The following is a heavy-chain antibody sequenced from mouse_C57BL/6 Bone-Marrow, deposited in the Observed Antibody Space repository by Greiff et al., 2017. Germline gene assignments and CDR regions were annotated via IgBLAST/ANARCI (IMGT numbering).Heavy chain of an antibody. J-gene: IGHJ4*01. CDR2: ISDGGSYT. CDR1: GFTFSSYA. CDR3: ARKDYYGSSYAMDY. V-gene: IGHV5-4*03. Sequence: EVKLMESGGGLVKPGGSLKLSCAASGFTFSSYAMSWVRQTPEKRLEWVATISDGGSYTYYPDNVKGRFTISRDNAKNNLYLQMSHLKSEDTAMYDCARKDYYGSSYAMDYWGQGTSVTVAS. D-gene: IGHD1-1*01.